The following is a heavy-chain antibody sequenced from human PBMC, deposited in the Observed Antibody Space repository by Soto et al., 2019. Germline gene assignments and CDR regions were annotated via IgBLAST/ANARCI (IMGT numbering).Heavy chain of an antibody. CDR1: GGSFSGYY. V-gene: IGHV4-34*01. Sequence: SETLSLTCAVYGGSFSGYYWSWIRQPPGKGLEWIGEINHSGSTNYNPSLKSRVTISVDTSKNQFSLKLSSVTAADTAVYYCARERKLWFGELSVGGPSYYYYYGMDVWGQGTTVTVPS. CDR2: INHSGST. CDR3: ARERKLWFGELSVGGPSYYYYYGMDV. J-gene: IGHJ6*02. D-gene: IGHD3-10*01.